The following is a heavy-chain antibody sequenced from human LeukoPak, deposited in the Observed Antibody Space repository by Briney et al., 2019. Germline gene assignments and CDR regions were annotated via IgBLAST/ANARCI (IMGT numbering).Heavy chain of an antibody. CDR3: ARDRLTIFGVVIGLDY. Sequence: SVKVSCKASGGTFSSYAISWVRQAPGQGLEWMGRIIPIFGTANYAQKFQGRVTITTDESTSTAYMELSSLRSEDTAVYYRARDRLTIFGVVIGLDYWGQGTLVTVSS. J-gene: IGHJ4*02. V-gene: IGHV1-69*05. CDR1: GGTFSSYA. D-gene: IGHD3-3*01. CDR2: IIPIFGTA.